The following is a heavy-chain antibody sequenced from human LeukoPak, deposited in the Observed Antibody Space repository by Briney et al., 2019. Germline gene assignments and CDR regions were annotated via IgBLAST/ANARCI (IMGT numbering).Heavy chain of an antibody. J-gene: IGHJ4*02. CDR1: GFTFSSYG. D-gene: IGHD2-2*01. CDR3: ASDLGYCSSTSCPFDY. Sequence: GGSLPLSCAATGFTFSSYGMHWVRQAPGKGMEWVAVIWYAGSNKYYVDSVKGRFTTSRDNSTNTLYLQMNSLRAEDTGVYYCASDLGYCSSTSCPFDYWGQGTLVTVSS. CDR2: IWYAGSNK. V-gene: IGHV3-33*01.